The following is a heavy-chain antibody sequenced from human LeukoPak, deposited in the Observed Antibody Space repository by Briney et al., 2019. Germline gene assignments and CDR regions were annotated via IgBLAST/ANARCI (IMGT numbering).Heavy chain of an antibody. D-gene: IGHD3-22*01. V-gene: IGHV4-4*07. CDR1: GGSISSYY. J-gene: IGHJ4*02. CDR2: IYTSGST. CDR3: ARDPDLPYDGSGFTF. Sequence: PSETLSLTCTVSGGSISSYYWSWIRQPAGKGLEWIGRIYTSGSTNYNPSLTSRVTMSVDTSKNQFSLKLSSVTAADTAVYYCARDPDLPYDGSGFTFWGQGTLVTVSS.